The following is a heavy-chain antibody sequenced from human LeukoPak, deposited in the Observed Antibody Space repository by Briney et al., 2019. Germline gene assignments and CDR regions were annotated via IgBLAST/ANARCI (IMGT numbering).Heavy chain of an antibody. V-gene: IGHV1-2*04. CDR2: INPNSGGT. Sequence: GASVKVSCKASGYTFTGYYMHWVRQAPGQGLEWMGWINPNSGGTNYAQKFQGWVTMTRDTSISTAYMELSRLRSDDTAVYYCARTWKEYYDFWSGYYPFDYWGQGTLVTVSS. CDR3: ARTWKEYYDFWSGYYPFDY. J-gene: IGHJ4*02. CDR1: GYTFTGYY. D-gene: IGHD3-3*01.